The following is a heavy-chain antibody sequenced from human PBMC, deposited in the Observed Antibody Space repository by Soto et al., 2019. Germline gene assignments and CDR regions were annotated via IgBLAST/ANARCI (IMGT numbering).Heavy chain of an antibody. CDR1: GGSFTSNNW. V-gene: IGHV4-4*02. D-gene: IGHD2-21*01. CDR2: IYRTGST. CDR3: AKDSDIVAISTAIGQQLDT. J-gene: IGHJ5*02. Sequence: SETLSLTCAVSGGSFTSNNWWTWVRQPPGQGLEWIGEIYRTGSTNYNPSLKSRVTISLDKSENQFSLKVTSLTAADTAVYYCAKDSDIVAISTAIGQQLDTWGQGTRVTVSS.